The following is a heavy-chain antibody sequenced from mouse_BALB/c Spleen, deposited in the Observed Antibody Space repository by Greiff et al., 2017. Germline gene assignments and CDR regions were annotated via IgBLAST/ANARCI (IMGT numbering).Heavy chain of an antibody. CDR3: AHTMITPYWYFDV. D-gene: IGHD2-4*01. V-gene: IGHV3-8*02. J-gene: IGHJ1*01. CDR1: GDSITSGY. CDR2: ISYSGST. Sequence: DVMLVESGPSLVKPSQTLSLTCSVTGDSITSGYWNWIRKFPGNKLEYMGYISYSGSTYYNPSLKSRISITRDTSKNQYYLQLNSVTTEDTATYDCAHTMITPYWYFDVWGAGTTVTVSS.